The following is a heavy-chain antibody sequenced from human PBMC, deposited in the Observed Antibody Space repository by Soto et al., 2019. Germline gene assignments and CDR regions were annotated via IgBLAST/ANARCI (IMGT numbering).Heavy chain of an antibody. J-gene: IGHJ5*02. Sequence: EVQLLESGGGLVQPGGSLRLSCAASGFTFSSYAMSCVRKAPGKGLEWVAVISGSGDSTYYADSVKGRFTISRHNSKNTLSLQMNSLRAEDTAVYYCAIPRSGSSYASWGQGTLVTVS. CDR2: ISGSGDST. V-gene: IGHV3-23*01. CDR1: GFTFSSYA. D-gene: IGHD2-15*01. CDR3: AIPRSGSSYAS.